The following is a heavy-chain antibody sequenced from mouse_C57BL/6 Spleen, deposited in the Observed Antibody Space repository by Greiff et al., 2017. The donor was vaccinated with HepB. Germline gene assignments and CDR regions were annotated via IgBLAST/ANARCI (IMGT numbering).Heavy chain of an antibody. D-gene: IGHD3-2*02. V-gene: IGHV1-82*01. CDR2: IYPGDGDT. CDR1: GYAFSSYW. CDR3: ARDSSGYGCYYAMDY. Sequence: VQLQESGPELVKPGASVKISCKASGYAFSSYWMHWVKQRPGKGLEWIGRIYPGDGDTNYNGKFKGKATLTVDKSSSTAYMQLSSLTSEDSAVCFGARDSSGYGCYYAMDYWGQGTSVTVSS. J-gene: IGHJ4*01.